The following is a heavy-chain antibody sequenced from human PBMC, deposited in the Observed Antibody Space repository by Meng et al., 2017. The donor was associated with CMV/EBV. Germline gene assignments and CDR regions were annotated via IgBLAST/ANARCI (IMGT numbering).Heavy chain of an antibody. J-gene: IGHJ4*02. CDR1: GGSISSGDYY. CDR3: ARNGDPGAFVDY. V-gene: IGHV4-30-4*08. CDR2: IYYSGST. Sequence: LRLSCTVSGGSISSGDYYWSWIRQPPGKGLEWIAYIYYSGSTYYNPSLKSRVTISVDTSKNQFSLKLSSVTAADTAVYYCARNGDPGAFVDYWGQGTLVTVSS. D-gene: IGHD4-17*01.